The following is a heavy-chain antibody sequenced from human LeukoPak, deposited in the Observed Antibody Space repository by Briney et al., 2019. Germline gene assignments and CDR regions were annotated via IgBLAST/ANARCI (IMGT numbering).Heavy chain of an antibody. CDR3: ARDQRRGRMATIGY. Sequence: ASVKVSCKASGYTFTSYAMNWVRQAPGQGLKWMGWINTNTGNPTYAQGFTGRFVFSLDTSVSTAYLQISSLKAEDTAVYYCARDQRRGRMATIGYWGQGTLVTVSS. J-gene: IGHJ4*02. CDR1: GYTFTSYA. D-gene: IGHD5-24*01. V-gene: IGHV7-4-1*02. CDR2: INTNTGNP.